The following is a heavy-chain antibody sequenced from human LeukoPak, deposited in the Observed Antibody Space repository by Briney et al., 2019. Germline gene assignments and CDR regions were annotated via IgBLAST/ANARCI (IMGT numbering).Heavy chain of an antibody. CDR1: GGSISSYY. D-gene: IGHD3-10*01. V-gene: IGHV4-59*01. CDR3: ARDGLYGSGLDY. Sequence: SETLSLTCTVSGGSISSYYWSWIRQPPGKGLEWIGYIYYSGSTNYNPSLKSRVTISVDTSKNQFSLKLSSVTAADTAAYYCARDGLYGSGLDYWGQGTLVTVSS. J-gene: IGHJ4*02. CDR2: IYYSGST.